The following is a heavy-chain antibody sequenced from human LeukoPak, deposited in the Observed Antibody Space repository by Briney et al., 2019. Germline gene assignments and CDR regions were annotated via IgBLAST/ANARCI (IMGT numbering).Heavy chain of an antibody. J-gene: IGHJ4*02. Sequence: ASVKVSCEASGYTFTSYAMNWVRQAPGQGLEWMGWTNTNTGNPTYAQGFTGRFVFSLDTSVSTAYLQISSLKAEDTAVYYCARVPSHMIVVPFDYWGQGTLVTVSS. CDR2: TNTNTGNP. CDR1: GYTFTSYA. D-gene: IGHD3-22*01. V-gene: IGHV7-4-1*02. CDR3: ARVPSHMIVVPFDY.